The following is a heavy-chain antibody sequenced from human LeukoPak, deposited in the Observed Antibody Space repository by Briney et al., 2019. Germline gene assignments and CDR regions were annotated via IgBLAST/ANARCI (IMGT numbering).Heavy chain of an antibody. D-gene: IGHD5-18*01. CDR3: ARSSWIQYLIDY. CDR2: IYYSGST. Sequence: PSETLSLTCTVSGGSISSYYWSWIRQPPGKGLEWIGNIYYSGSTNYNPSLKSRVTISVDTSKNQFSLKLSSVTAADTAVYYCARSSWIQYLIDYWGQGTLVTVSS. J-gene: IGHJ4*02. V-gene: IGHV4-59*01. CDR1: GGSISSYY.